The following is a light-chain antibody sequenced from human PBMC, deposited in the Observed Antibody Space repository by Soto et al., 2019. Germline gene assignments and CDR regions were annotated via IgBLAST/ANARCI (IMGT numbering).Light chain of an antibody. V-gene: IGKV4-1*01. CDR3: QQYTNGPSWT. CDR2: WAS. Sequence: DLVRTSSPYALVVSLSERATINCKSSQSVLYSSNNNNYLAWYQQKPGQPPKLLIYWASTRESGVPDRFSGSGSGTDFTLTISSLQSEDFAVYYCQQYTNGPSWTFGQGTKVAIK. CDR1: QSVLYSSNNNNY. J-gene: IGKJ1*01.